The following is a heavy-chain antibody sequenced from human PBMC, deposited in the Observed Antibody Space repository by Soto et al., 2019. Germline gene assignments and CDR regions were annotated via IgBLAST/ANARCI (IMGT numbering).Heavy chain of an antibody. D-gene: IGHD2-2*01. CDR1: GGTFSSYA. J-gene: IGHJ6*02. CDR3: ARHVPAAGYYYVMYV. V-gene: IGHV1-69*12. CDR2: IIPIFGTA. Sequence: QVQLVQSGAEVKKPGSSVKVSCKASGGTFSSYAISWVRQAPGQGLEWMGGIIPIFGTANSAQKFQGRVTITAVESTSTAYMELSILRSEDTAVYYCARHVPAAGYYYVMYVWGQGTTVTVSS.